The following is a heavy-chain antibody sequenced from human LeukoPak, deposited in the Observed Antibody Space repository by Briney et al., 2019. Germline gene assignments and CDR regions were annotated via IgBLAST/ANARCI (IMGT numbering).Heavy chain of an antibody. CDR1: GFTFSTYS. J-gene: IGHJ4*02. D-gene: IGHD1-26*01. V-gene: IGHV3-21*01. CDR3: ARGRYSGTYYNFDY. Sequence: PGGSLRLSCAASGFTFSTYSMNWVRQAPGKGLEWVSSISSSSTYIYYADSLKGRFTISRDNAKNSLYLQMDSLRAEDTAVYYCARGRYSGTYYNFDYWGQGTLVTVSS. CDR2: ISSSSTYI.